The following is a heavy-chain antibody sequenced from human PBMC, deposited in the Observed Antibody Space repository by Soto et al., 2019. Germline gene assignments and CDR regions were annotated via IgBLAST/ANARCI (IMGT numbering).Heavy chain of an antibody. Sequence: PGGSLRLSCAASGFTFSSYAMHWVRQAPGKGLEWVAVISYDGSNKYYADSVKGRFTISRDNSKNTLYLQMNSLRAEDTAVYYCAREILRFQGYFDYWGQGTLVTVSS. D-gene: IGHD3-3*01. CDR3: AREILRFQGYFDY. CDR2: ISYDGSNK. V-gene: IGHV3-30-3*01. J-gene: IGHJ4*02. CDR1: GFTFSSYA.